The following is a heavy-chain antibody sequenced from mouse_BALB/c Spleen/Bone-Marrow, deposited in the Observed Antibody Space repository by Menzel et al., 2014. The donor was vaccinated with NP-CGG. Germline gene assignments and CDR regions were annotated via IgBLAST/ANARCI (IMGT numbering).Heavy chain of an antibody. CDR3: TYMGYYGSSYAMDY. J-gene: IGHJ4*01. CDR2: INPSNGGT. CDR1: GYTFTSYW. Sequence: VQLQQSGAELVKPGASVKLSCKASGYTFTSYWMHWVKQRPGQGLEWIGEINPSNGGTNYNEKFKRKATLTVDKSSSTAYMQLSSLTSEDSAVYYCTYMGYYGSSYAMDYWGQGTSVTVSS. D-gene: IGHD1-1*01. V-gene: IGHV1S16*01.